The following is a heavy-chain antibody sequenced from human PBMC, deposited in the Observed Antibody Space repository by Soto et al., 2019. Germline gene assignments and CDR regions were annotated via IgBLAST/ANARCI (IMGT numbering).Heavy chain of an antibody. V-gene: IGHV1-69*13. CDR1: GGTFSSYA. CDR3: ARDSPSVPGSSDGMDV. CDR2: IIPIFGTA. Sequence: GASVKVSCKASGGTFSSYAISCVRQAPGQGLEWMGGIIPIFGTANYAQKFQGRVTITADESTSTAYMELSSLRSEDTAVYYCARDSPSVPGSSDGMDVWGQGTTVTVSS. D-gene: IGHD2-2*01. J-gene: IGHJ6*02.